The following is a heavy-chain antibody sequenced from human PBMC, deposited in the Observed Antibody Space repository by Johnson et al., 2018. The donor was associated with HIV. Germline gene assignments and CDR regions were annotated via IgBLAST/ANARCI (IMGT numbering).Heavy chain of an antibody. Sequence: QVQLVESGGGVVQPGGSLRLSCAASGFTFSSYGMHWVRQAPGKGLEWVAFIRYDGSNKYYADSVKGRFTISRDNSKTTLYLQMNSLRAEDTAVYYCAKGQGSSRTYAFDIWGQGTMVTVSS. J-gene: IGHJ3*02. CDR3: AKGQGSSRTYAFDI. V-gene: IGHV3-30*02. CDR2: IRYDGSNK. D-gene: IGHD6-13*01. CDR1: GFTFSSYG.